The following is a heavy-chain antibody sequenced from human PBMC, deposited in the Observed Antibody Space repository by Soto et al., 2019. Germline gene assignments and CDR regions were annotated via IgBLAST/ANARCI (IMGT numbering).Heavy chain of an antibody. Sequence: ASVKVSCKASGGTFSTYTITWVRQAPGQGLEWMGRIIPIIGIINYAQKFQGRVTITADKFTGTAYMELTRLRSDDTAVYYCARALGYSGYAGMDVWGQGTTVTVSS. J-gene: IGHJ6*02. CDR1: GGTFSTYT. CDR2: IIPIIGII. CDR3: ARALGYSGYAGMDV. V-gene: IGHV1-69*02. D-gene: IGHD5-12*01.